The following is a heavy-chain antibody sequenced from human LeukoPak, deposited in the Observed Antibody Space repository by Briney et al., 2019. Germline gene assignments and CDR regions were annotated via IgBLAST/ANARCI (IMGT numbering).Heavy chain of an antibody. V-gene: IGHV3-7*04. CDR3: TRVGYIDEGIDY. CDR2: IKQDGSKK. CDR1: GFAFSTYT. D-gene: IGHD5-24*01. J-gene: IGHJ4*02. Sequence: GGSLRLSCAASGFAFSTYTMSWVRQAPGKGLEWVANIKQDGSKKSYVDSVKGRFTISRDNAKNSLYLQMNSLRAEDTAIYYCTRVGYIDEGIDYWGQGTLVTVSS.